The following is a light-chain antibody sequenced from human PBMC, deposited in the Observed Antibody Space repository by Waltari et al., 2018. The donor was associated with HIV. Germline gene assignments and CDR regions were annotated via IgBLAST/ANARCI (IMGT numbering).Light chain of an antibody. CDR3: QTWDTGPWV. J-gene: IGLJ3*02. V-gene: IGLV4-69*01. CDR2: GNSDGSH. Sequence: QLILTQSPSASASLGASVKLTCTLSSGHSSYAIAWLQHQPEKGPRYLMKGNSDGSHRTGDGIPDRFSGSSSGPERYLTISSLQSEDEADYYCQTWDTGPWVFGGGTKLTVL. CDR1: SGHSSYA.